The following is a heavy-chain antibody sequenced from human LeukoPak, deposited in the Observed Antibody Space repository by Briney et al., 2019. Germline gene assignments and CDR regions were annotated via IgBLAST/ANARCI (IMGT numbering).Heavy chain of an antibody. V-gene: IGHV3-33*01. CDR1: GFTFSIYG. CDR2: IWYDGSIK. Sequence: GGSLRLSCAASGFTFSIYGMHWVRQAPGKGLEWVAVIWYDGSIKYYADSVKGRFTISRDNSKNTLYLQMNSLRAEDTAVYYCARAVGPFDIWGQGTIVIVSP. J-gene: IGHJ3*02. CDR3: ARAVGPFDI.